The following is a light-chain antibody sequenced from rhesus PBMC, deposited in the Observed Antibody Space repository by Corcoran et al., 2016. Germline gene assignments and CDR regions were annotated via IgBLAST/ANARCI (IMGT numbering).Light chain of an antibody. CDR2: AAS. CDR3: QHSYGTPLT. J-gene: IGKJ4*01. V-gene: IGKV1-74*01. Sequence: DIQMTQSPSSLSASGGDRVTITCSASENVNNYLHWYQQKPGKAPKLLIYAASNLQSGIPSRFSGSGSGTDYTFTISSLQPEDVASYYCQHSYGTPLTFGGGTKVEIK. CDR1: ENVNNY.